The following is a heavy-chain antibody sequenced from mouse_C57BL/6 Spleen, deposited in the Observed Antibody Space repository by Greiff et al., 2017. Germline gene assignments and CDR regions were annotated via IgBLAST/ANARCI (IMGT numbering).Heavy chain of an antibody. CDR1: GYTFTSYW. Sequence: QVQLQQPGTELARPGASVKLSCKASGYTFTSYWMHWVKQRPGQGLEWIGNINHSNGGTNYNEKFKSKATLTVDKSSSTAYMQLSGLTAEDSAAYEGAGEDYDVRWDFGGGGTGATVTV. D-gene: IGHD2-4*01. V-gene: IGHV1-53*01. CDR3: AGEDYDVRWDFGG. CDR2: INHSNGGT. J-gene: IGHJ1*03.